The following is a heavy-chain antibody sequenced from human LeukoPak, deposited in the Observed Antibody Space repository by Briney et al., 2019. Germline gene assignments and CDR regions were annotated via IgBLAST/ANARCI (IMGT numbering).Heavy chain of an antibody. Sequence: ASVKVSCKASGYTFTSYAMHWVRQAPGQRLEWMGWINAGNGNTKYSQEFQGRVTITRDTSASTAYMELSSLRSEDMAVYYCARGYYASSGYLLYWGQGTLVTVSS. J-gene: IGHJ4*02. V-gene: IGHV1-3*03. CDR3: ARGYYASSGYLLY. D-gene: IGHD3-22*01. CDR2: INAGNGNT. CDR1: GYTFTSYA.